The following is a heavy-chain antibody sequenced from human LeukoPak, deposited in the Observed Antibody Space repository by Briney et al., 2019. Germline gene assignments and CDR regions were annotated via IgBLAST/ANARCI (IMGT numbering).Heavy chain of an antibody. J-gene: IGHJ3*02. CDR2: IYYSGST. CDR1: GGSISSYY. D-gene: IGHD3-10*01. Sequence: SETLSLTCTVSGGSISSYYWSWIRQPPGKGLEWIGYIYYSGSTNYNPSLKSRVTMSVDTSRNQFSLKLGSVTAADTAVYYCARESSPAFDTWGQGTMVTVSS. V-gene: IGHV4-59*01. CDR3: ARESSPAFDT.